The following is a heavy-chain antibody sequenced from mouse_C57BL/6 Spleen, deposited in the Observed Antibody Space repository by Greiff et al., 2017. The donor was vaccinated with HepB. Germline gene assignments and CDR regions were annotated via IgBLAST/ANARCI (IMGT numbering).Heavy chain of an antibody. CDR2: ISSGGDYI. D-gene: IGHD2-4*01. J-gene: IGHJ3*01. CDR3: TREGDDYDEAWFAY. V-gene: IGHV5-9-1*02. Sequence: EVKVVESGEGLVKPGGSLKLSCAASGFTFSSYAMSWVRQTPEKRLEWVAYISSGGDYIYYADTVKGRFTISRDNARNTLYLQMSSLKSEDTAMYYCTREGDDYDEAWFAYWGQGTLVTVSA. CDR1: GFTFSSYA.